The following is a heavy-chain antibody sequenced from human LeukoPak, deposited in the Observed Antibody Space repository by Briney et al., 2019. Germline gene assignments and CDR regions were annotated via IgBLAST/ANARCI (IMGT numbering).Heavy chain of an antibody. Sequence: GGSPRHSCAHSGVTFRNYAMNWGRPALGEGLERVSHISGNVGYTYYADSVKGRFTISRDNSRSTLYLQIKTPRDKDTAIYYCAKGTRQLFDYWGQGTLVTVSS. CDR2: ISGNVGYT. D-gene: IGHD1-1*01. CDR3: AKGTRQLFDY. V-gene: IGHV3-23*01. J-gene: IGHJ4*02. CDR1: GVTFRNYA.